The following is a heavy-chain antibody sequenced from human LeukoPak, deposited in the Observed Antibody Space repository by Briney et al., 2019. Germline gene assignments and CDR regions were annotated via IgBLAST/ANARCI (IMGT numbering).Heavy chain of an antibody. D-gene: IGHD6-13*01. CDR1: GGSFSGYY. Sequence: SETLSLTCAVYGGSFSGYYWSWIRQPPGKGLEWIGEINHSGSTNYNPSLKSRVTISVDTSKNQFSLKLSSVTAADTAVYYCARDLGAAVLDPWGQGTLVTVSS. J-gene: IGHJ5*02. CDR3: ARDLGAAVLDP. V-gene: IGHV4-34*01. CDR2: INHSGST.